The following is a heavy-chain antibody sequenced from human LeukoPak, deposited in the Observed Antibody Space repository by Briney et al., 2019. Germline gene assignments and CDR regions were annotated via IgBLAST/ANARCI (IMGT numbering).Heavy chain of an antibody. V-gene: IGHV1-2*06. J-gene: IGHJ4*02. D-gene: IGHD6-19*01. Sequence: ASMKVSCKASGSTFSGYYLHWVRQAPGQGPEWVGRINPNSGGADYAQKFQRRVTLTRDTSISTTYMELNSLTSDDTAVYYCARAGPVAGYDYWGQGTLVTVSS. CDR2: INPNSGGA. CDR1: GSTFSGYY. CDR3: ARAGPVAGYDY.